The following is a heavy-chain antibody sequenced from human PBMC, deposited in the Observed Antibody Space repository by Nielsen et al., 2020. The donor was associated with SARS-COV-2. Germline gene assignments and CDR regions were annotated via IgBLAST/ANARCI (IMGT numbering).Heavy chain of an antibody. CDR2: IYHSGST. CDR3: AREHYYGSGSYYLADY. V-gene: IGHV4-30-2*01. J-gene: IGHJ4*02. CDR1: GGSISRGGYS. Sequence: SETLSLTCAVSGGSISRGGYSWSWIRQPPGKGLEWIGYIYHSGSTYYNPSLKSRVTISVDTSKNQFSLKLSSVTAADTAVYYCAREHYYGSGSYYLADYWGQGTLVTVSS. D-gene: IGHD3-10*01.